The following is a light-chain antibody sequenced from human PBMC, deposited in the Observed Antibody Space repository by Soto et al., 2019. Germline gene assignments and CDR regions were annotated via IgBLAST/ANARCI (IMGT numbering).Light chain of an antibody. CDR2: GAS. CDR3: QKLNAYPPWT. CDR1: QGISSN. Sequence: QLTQSPSYLSASVGDRVTITCRASQGISSNLAWYQQKPGRAPKLLIFGASTLQSGVPSRFSGSGSGTDFTLTISSLQPEDFATYFCQKLNAYPPWTFGQGTKVDIK. J-gene: IGKJ1*01. V-gene: IGKV1-9*01.